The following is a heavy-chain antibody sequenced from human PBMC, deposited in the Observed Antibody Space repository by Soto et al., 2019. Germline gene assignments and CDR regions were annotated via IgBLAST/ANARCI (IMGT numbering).Heavy chain of an antibody. CDR3: ARHITIFGVVEDNWFDP. V-gene: IGHV2-26*01. CDR2: IFSNDEK. D-gene: IGHD3-3*01. CDR1: GFSLSNARMG. J-gene: IGHJ5*02. Sequence: QVTLKESGPVLVKPTEPLTLTCTVSGFSLSNARMGVSWIRQPPGKALEWLAHIFSNDEKSYSTSLKSRLTISKDTSKSQVVLTMTNMDPVDTATYYCARHITIFGVVEDNWFDPWGQGTLVTVSS.